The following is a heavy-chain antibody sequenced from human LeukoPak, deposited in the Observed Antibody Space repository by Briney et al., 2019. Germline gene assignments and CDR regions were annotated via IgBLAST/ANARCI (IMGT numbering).Heavy chain of an antibody. CDR1: GYTFTSYG. CDR3: ARVLLTMVRGVRSSWFDP. CDR2: INAYNGNT. V-gene: IGHV1-18*01. J-gene: IGHJ5*02. Sequence: ASVKVSCKASGYTFTSYGISWVRQAPGQGLEWMGWINAYNGNTNYAQKLQGRVTMTTDTSTSTAYMELRSLRSDDTAVYYCARVLLTMVRGVRSSWFDPWGQGTLVTVSS. D-gene: IGHD3-10*01.